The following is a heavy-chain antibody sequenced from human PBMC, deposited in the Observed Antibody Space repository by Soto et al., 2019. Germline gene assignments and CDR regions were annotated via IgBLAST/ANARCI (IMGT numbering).Heavy chain of an antibody. CDR3: AHRPHYYDSSGYFDY. Sequence: SGPTLVNPTQTLTLTFTFSGFSLSTSGLGVGWIRQPPGKALEWLALIYWNDDKRYSPSLKSRLTITKDTSKNQVVLTMTNMDPVDTATYYCAHRPHYYDSSGYFDYWGQGTLVTAPQ. D-gene: IGHD3-22*01. CDR2: IYWNDDK. J-gene: IGHJ4*02. CDR1: GFSLSTSGLG. V-gene: IGHV2-5*01.